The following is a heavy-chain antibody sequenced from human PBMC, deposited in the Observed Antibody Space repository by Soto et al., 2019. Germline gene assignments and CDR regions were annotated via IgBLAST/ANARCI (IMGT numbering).Heavy chain of an antibody. Sequence: QVQLQESGPGLVKPSQTLSLTCTVSGGSISSGDYYWSWIRQFPGKGLEWIGYIYYSGSTYYSPSLKGRVTISVDTSKNQFFLKLSSVTAADTAVYYCARGNYYYGMDVWGQGTTVTVS. J-gene: IGHJ6*02. CDR3: ARGNYYYGMDV. CDR1: GGSISSGDYY. V-gene: IGHV4-30-4*01. CDR2: IYYSGST.